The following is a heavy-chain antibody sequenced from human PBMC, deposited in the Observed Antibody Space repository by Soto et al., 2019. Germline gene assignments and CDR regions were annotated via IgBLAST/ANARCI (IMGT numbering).Heavy chain of an antibody. CDR3: ARANYDFWSGYYLETYYYGMDV. CDR2: IYTSGST. D-gene: IGHD3-3*01. V-gene: IGHV4-4*07. J-gene: IGHJ6*02. CDR1: GGSISSYY. Sequence: QVQLQESGPGLVKPSETLSLTCTVSGGSISSYYWSWIRQPAGKGLEWIGRIYTSGSTNYNPSLKSRVTMSVDTSKNQFSLKLSSVTAADTAVYYCARANYDFWSGYYLETYYYGMDVWGQGTTVTVSS.